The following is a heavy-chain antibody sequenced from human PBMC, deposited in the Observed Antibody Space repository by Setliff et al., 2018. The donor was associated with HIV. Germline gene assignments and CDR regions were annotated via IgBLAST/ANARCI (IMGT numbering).Heavy chain of an antibody. CDR2: INHSGST. CDR3: AREIGGGFDP. CDR1: GGSFSGYY. Sequence: SETLSLTCAVYGGSFSGYYWSWIRQPPGKGLEWIGEINHSGSTNYNPSLKSRVTISVDTSKNQFSLKLSSVTAADTAVYYCAREIGGGFDPWGQGTLVTVSS. V-gene: IGHV4-34*01. J-gene: IGHJ5*02.